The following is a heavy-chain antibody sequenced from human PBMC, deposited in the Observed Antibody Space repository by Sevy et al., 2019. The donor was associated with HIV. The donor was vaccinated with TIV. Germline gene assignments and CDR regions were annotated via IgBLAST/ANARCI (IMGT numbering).Heavy chain of an antibody. CDR2: ISSSSFYV. D-gene: IGHD3-3*01. J-gene: IGHJ6*03. CDR1: GFTFSSYS. Sequence: GGSLRLSCAASGFTFSSYSMNWVRQAPGKGLEWVSSISSSSFYVYYADSVKGRFTISRDNAKNSLYLQMNSLRAEDTAVYYCARDPSERFLEWSLGFYYMDVWGKRTTVTVSS. CDR3: ARDPSERFLEWSLGFYYMDV. V-gene: IGHV3-21*01.